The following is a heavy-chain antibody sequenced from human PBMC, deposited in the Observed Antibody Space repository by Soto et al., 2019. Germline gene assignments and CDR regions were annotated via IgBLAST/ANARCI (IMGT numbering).Heavy chain of an antibody. Sequence: SETLSLTCTVSGGSISSGGYYWSWTRQHPGKGLEWIGYIYYSGSTYYNPSLKSRVTISVDTSKNQFSLKLSSVTAADTAVYYCARTSEMATIEFDYWGQGTLVTVSS. CDR3: ARTSEMATIEFDY. CDR1: GGSISSGGYY. V-gene: IGHV4-31*03. J-gene: IGHJ4*02. D-gene: IGHD5-12*01. CDR2: IYYSGST.